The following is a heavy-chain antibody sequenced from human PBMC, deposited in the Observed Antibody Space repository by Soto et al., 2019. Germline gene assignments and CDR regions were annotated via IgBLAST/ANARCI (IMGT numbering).Heavy chain of an antibody. Sequence: VKVSCKASGYTFTSYGISWVRQAPGQGLEWMGWISAYNGNTNYAQKLQGRVTMTTDTSTSTAYMELRSLRSDDTAVYYCARDKGWLQSRLGSYWGQGTLVTVSS. CDR1: GYTFTSYG. V-gene: IGHV1-18*01. D-gene: IGHD5-12*01. CDR3: ARDKGWLQSRLGSY. CDR2: ISAYNGNT. J-gene: IGHJ4*02.